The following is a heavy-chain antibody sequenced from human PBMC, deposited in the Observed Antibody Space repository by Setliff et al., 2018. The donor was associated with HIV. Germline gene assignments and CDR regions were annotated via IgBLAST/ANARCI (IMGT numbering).Heavy chain of an antibody. Sequence: GGSLRLSCAASGFTFSSYEMNWVRQAPGKGLEWVSYISSSGSTIYYADSVKGRFTISRDNAKNSLYLQMNSLRAEDTAVYYCARAGVVFGVVIELFMDYWGQGTLVTVSS. CDR2: ISSSGSTI. CDR1: GFTFSSYE. V-gene: IGHV3-48*03. J-gene: IGHJ4*02. CDR3: ARAGVVFGVVIELFMDY. D-gene: IGHD3-3*01.